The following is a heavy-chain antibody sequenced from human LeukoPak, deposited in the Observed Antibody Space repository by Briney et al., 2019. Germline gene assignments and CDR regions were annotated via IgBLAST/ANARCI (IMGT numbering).Heavy chain of an antibody. CDR3: ARDFPTSIAAAGTDY. D-gene: IGHD6-13*01. V-gene: IGHV1-2*06. CDR1: GYTFTGYY. Sequence: ASVKVSCKASGYTFTGYYMHWVRQAPGQGLEWMGRINPNSGGTNYAQKFQGRVTMTRDTSISTAYMELSRLRSDDTAVYCCARDFPTSIAAAGTDYWGQGTLVTVSS. CDR2: INPNSGGT. J-gene: IGHJ4*02.